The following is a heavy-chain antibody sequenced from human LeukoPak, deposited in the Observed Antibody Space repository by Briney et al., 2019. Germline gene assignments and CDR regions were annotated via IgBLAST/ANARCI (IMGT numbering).Heavy chain of an antibody. V-gene: IGHV4-39*07. CDR1: GGSISSSSYY. CDR2: IFYSGST. D-gene: IGHD2-21*01. J-gene: IGHJ4*02. CDR3: ARCASGDRGYRLWCYFDY. Sequence: SETLSLTCTVSGGSISSSSYYWGWIRQPPGKGLEWIGSIFYSGSTYYNPSLKSRVTISVDTSKNQFSLKLSSVTAADTAVYYCARCASGDRGYRLWCYFDYWGQGTLVTVSS.